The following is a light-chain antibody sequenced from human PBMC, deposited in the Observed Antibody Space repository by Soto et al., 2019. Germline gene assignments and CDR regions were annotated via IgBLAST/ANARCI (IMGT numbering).Light chain of an antibody. CDR1: QSISTS. Sequence: DIQMTQSQPSLSASVGDRVTIACRASQSISTSLRWYQQKPGKAPDLLIYIASTLHGGILSRFNGSGSGTDFSLSITNLQPEDFATYHCQQSFSTPYTFGQETKVEAK. CDR2: IAS. V-gene: IGKV1-39*01. J-gene: IGKJ2*01. CDR3: QQSFSTPYT.